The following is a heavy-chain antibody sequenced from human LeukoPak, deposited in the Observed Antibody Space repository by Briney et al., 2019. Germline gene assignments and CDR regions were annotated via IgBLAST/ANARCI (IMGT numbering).Heavy chain of an antibody. CDR2: INPNSGGT. J-gene: IGHJ5*02. CDR3: ARVVLFGELRRPTWSDP. CDR1: VYIFTGYY. D-gene: IGHD3-10*02. V-gene: IGHV1-2*02. Sequence: GASVKVSCKASVYIFTGYYMHWVRQAPGQGLEWMGWINPNSGGTNYAQKFQGRVTMTRDTSISTAYMELSRLRSDDTAVYYCARVVLFGELRRPTWSDPWGQGTPVTVSS.